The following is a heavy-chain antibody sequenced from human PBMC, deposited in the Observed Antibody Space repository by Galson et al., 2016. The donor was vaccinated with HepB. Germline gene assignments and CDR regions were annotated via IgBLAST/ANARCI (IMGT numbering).Heavy chain of an antibody. Sequence: SLRLSCAASGFSFDTYAMTWVRQAPGKGLEWVAGIGGANTYYADSVKGRFTISRDNSKNTVDLQMNSLRAEDTALYYGARERSYGYEPHDASDMWGPGTMVTVSS. CDR1: GFSFDTYA. V-gene: IGHV3-23*01. J-gene: IGHJ3*02. CDR3: ARERSYGYEPHDASDM. D-gene: IGHD5-18*01. CDR2: IGGANT.